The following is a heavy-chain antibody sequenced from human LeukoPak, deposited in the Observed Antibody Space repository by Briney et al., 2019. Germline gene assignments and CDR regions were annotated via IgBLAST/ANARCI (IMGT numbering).Heavy chain of an antibody. CDR2: IIPIFGTA. Sequence: ASVKVSCKASGYTFTSYGISWVRQAPGQGLEWMGGIIPIFGTANYAQKFQGRVTITADESTSTAYMELSSLRSEDTAVYYCARDYRYYYGSGRSFDPWGQGTLVTVSS. CDR1: GYTFTSYG. CDR3: ARDYRYYYGSGRSFDP. V-gene: IGHV1-69*13. J-gene: IGHJ5*02. D-gene: IGHD3-10*01.